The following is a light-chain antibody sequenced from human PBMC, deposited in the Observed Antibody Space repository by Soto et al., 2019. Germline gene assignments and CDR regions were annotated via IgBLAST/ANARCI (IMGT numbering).Light chain of an antibody. Sequence: QSVLPQPASVAGSPGQSITISCTGTSTDFGGYNYVSWYQQHPGKAPKLMIYEVNNRPSGVSDRFSGSKSVNTASLTISGLQAEDEADYYCSSYTRSATLGVFGGGTKLTVL. CDR1: STDFGGYNY. CDR3: SSYTRSATLGV. J-gene: IGLJ3*02. CDR2: EVN. V-gene: IGLV2-14*01.